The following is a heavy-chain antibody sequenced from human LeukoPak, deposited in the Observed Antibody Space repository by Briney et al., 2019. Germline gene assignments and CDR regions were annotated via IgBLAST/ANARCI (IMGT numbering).Heavy chain of an antibody. D-gene: IGHD2-2*02. CDR2: ISGSSGST. Sequence: GGSLRLSCAASGFSFSTYAMSWVRQAPGKGLEWVSAISGSSGSTYYADSVKGRFTISRDNSKNTLYLQMNSLRAEDTAVYYCAKAGPYCSSTSCYSGYWGQGTLVTVFS. J-gene: IGHJ4*02. V-gene: IGHV3-23*01. CDR1: GFSFSTYA. CDR3: AKAGPYCSSTSCYSGY.